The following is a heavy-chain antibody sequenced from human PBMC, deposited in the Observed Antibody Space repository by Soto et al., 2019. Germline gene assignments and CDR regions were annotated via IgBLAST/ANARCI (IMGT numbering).Heavy chain of an antibody. CDR3: ARIMCGGDCYDFDY. D-gene: IGHD2-21*02. CDR1: GFTFSSYG. CDR2: IWYDGSNK. J-gene: IGHJ4*02. Sequence: QVQLVESGGGVVQPGRSLRLSCAASGFTFSSYGMHWVRQAPGKGLEWVAVIWYDGSNKYYADSVKGRFTNSRDNSKNTLYLQMNSLRAEDTAVYYCARIMCGGDCYDFDYWGQGTLVTVSS. V-gene: IGHV3-33*01.